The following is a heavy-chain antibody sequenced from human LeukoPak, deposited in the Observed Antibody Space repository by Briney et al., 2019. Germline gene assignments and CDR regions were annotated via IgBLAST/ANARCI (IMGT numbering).Heavy chain of an antibody. D-gene: IGHD2-2*01. CDR3: AKDSDIVLVPAGAFDI. Sequence: PGGSRRLSCAASRFTFSSYAMSWVRQAPGKGLEWVSAISGSGGSTYYADSVKGRFTISRDNSKNTLYLQMNSLRAEDTAVHYCAKDSDIVLVPAGAFDIWGQGTMVTVSS. CDR1: RFTFSSYA. V-gene: IGHV3-23*01. J-gene: IGHJ3*02. CDR2: ISGSGGST.